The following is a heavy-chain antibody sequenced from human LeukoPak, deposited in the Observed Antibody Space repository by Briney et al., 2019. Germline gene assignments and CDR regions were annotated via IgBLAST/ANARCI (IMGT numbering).Heavy chain of an antibody. CDR2: ISSSGSTI. CDR3: ARTREQRQVLDY. Sequence: GGSLRLSCAASGFTFSDYYMSWIRQAPGKGLEWVSYISSSGSTIYHADSVKGRFTISRDNSENMVYLQMNSLRAEDTAVYYCARTREQRQVLDYWGQGTLVTVSS. J-gene: IGHJ4*02. D-gene: IGHD6-13*01. CDR1: GFTFSDYY. V-gene: IGHV3-11*04.